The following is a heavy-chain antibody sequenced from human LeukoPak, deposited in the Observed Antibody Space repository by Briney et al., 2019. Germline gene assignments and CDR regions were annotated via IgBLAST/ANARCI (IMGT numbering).Heavy chain of an antibody. CDR3: AKHRGVIAPAGRAFDY. D-gene: IGHD6-25*01. J-gene: IGHJ4*02. Sequence: GGSLRLSCAASGYTFSSYAMSWVRQAPGKGLEWVSTIGIGVSGGATHYADSVRGRFTISRDSSKGMVYLQMNSLRAADTAVYYCAKHRGVIAPAGRAFDYWGQGTLVTVSS. V-gene: IGHV3-23*01. CDR2: IGIGVSGGAT. CDR1: GYTFSSYA.